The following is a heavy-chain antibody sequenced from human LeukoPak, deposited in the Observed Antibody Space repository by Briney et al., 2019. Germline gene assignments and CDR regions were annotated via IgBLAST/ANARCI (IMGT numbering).Heavy chain of an antibody. CDR1: GGSVSSSHYY. D-gene: IGHD3-10*01. CDR2: MYYSGST. J-gene: IGHJ4*02. V-gene: IGHV4-39*01. CDR3: ARHVFLNPYGYFDY. Sequence: PSETLSLTCTVSGGSVSSSHYYWGWIRQPPGKGLEWIGSMYYSGSTYYNPSLKSRVTISVDTSKNQFSLKLSSVTAADTAVYYCARHVFLNPYGYFDYWGQGTLVTVSS.